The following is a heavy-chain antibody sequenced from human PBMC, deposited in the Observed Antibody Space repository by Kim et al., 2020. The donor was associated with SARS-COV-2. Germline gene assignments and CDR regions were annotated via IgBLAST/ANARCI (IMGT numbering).Heavy chain of an antibody. CDR1: GGSFSGYY. V-gene: IGHV4-34*01. J-gene: IGHJ3*01. CDR2: INHNGFT. CDR3: ARKLTGSPGAFDV. Sequence: SETLSLTCAVYGGSFSGYYWSWIRQSPGKGLEWIGEINHNGFTNYNPSLKSRVTISVDTSKNQFSLNLISVTAADTAVYYCARKLTGSPGAFDVWGRGTLVTVSS. D-gene: IGHD3-9*01.